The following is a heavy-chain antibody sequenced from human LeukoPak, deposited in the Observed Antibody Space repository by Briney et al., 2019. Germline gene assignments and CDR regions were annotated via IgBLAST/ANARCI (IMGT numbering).Heavy chain of an antibody. CDR1: GGSISSGGYY. J-gene: IGHJ4*02. CDR3: ARTYYYDSSAYYDESPLIYFDY. V-gene: IGHV4-31*03. CDR2: IYYSGST. Sequence: PSETLSLTCTVSGGSISSGGYYWSWIRQHPGKGLEWIGYIYYSGSTYYNPSLKSRVTISVDTSKNQFSLKLSSVTAADTAVYYCARTYYYDSSAYYDESPLIYFDYWSQGTLVTVSS. D-gene: IGHD3-22*01.